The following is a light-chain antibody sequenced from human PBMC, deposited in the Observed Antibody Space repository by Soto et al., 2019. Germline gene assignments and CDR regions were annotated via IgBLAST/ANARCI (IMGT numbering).Light chain of an antibody. V-gene: IGKV3-20*01. CDR2: AAS. J-gene: IGKJ1*01. CDR3: QKYGSSPWT. CDR1: QSVRSSY. Sequence: DIVSTQSPGTLSLSPGDSATLSCRASQSVRSSYLAWYQHKPGQAPRLLIYAASSRATGIPDRFSGSGSGTDFTLTISRLEPEDFAVYYCQKYGSSPWTCGQGTKVDIK.